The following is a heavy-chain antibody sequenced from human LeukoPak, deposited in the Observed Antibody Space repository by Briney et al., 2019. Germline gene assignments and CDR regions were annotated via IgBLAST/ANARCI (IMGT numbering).Heavy chain of an antibody. CDR3: ARVIYNWNDDYYGMDV. CDR1: GYTFTVYY. CDR2: INPNSGGT. Sequence: ASVKVSCKASGYTFTVYYMHWVRQAPGQGLEWMGWINPNSGGTNYAQKFQGRVTMTRDTSISTAYMELSRLRSDDTAVYYCARVIYNWNDDYYGMDVWGQGTTVTVSS. V-gene: IGHV1-2*02. J-gene: IGHJ6*02. D-gene: IGHD1-1*01.